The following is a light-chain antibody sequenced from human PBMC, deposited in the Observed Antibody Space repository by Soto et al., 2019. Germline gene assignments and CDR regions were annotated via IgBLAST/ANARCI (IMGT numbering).Light chain of an antibody. CDR3: GTWDSSLSGGV. V-gene: IGLV1-51*01. J-gene: IGLJ2*01. Sequence: QSVLTQVPSVSAAPRQKVTITCSGSNSNIGTKDVSWYQQLPGTAPKLLIYDNTKRPSGIPDRFSGSKSGTSATLGITGLQTGDEADYYCGTWDSSLSGGVFGGGTKLTVL. CDR1: NSNIGTKD. CDR2: DNT.